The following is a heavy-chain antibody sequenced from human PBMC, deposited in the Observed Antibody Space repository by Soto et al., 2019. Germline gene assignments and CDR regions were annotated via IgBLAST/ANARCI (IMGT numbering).Heavy chain of an antibody. J-gene: IGHJ6*02. CDR2: INAGNGNT. V-gene: IGHV1-3*01. CDR3: ARRLDTAMDYYGMDV. D-gene: IGHD5-18*01. Sequence: ASVKVSCKASGYTFTSYAMHWVRQAPGQRLEWMGWINAGNGNTKYSQKFQGRVTITRDTSASTAYMELSSLRSEDTAVYYCARRLDTAMDYYGMDVWGQGTRVTVSS. CDR1: GYTFTSYA.